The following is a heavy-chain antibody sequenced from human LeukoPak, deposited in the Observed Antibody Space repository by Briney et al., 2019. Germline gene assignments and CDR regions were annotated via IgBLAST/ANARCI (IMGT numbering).Heavy chain of an antibody. CDR1: GYTFTSYG. V-gene: IGHV1-69*04. CDR3: AREHYYGSGSYYMFDY. J-gene: IGHJ4*02. Sequence: GASVKVSCKASGYTFTSYGISWVRQAPGQGLEWMGRIIPILGIANYAQKFQGRVTITADKSTSTAYMELSSLRSEDTAVYYCAREHYYGSGSYYMFDYWGQGTLVTVSS. CDR2: IIPILGIA. D-gene: IGHD3-10*01.